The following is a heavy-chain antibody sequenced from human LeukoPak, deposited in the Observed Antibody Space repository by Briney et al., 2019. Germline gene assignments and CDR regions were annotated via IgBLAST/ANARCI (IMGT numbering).Heavy chain of an antibody. J-gene: IGHJ6*02. CDR1: GGSISSYY. CDR2: IYYSGST. Sequence: PSETLSLTCTVSGGSISSYYWSWIRQPPGKGLEWIGYIYYSGSTNYNPSLKSRVTISVDTSKNQFSLKLSSVTAADTAVYYCARGRGVFTRCCPLDYGMDVWGQGTTVTVSS. D-gene: IGHD2-2*01. V-gene: IGHV4-59*01. CDR3: ARGRGVFTRCCPLDYGMDV.